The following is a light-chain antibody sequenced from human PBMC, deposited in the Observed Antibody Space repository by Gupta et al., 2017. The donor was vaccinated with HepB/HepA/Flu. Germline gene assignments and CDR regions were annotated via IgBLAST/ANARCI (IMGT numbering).Light chain of an antibody. J-gene: IGLJ2*01. CDR2: DVT. CDR1: SSDVGGYHS. V-gene: IGLV2-14*03. Sequence: QSALTQPASVSGAPGQSITISCTGTSSDVGGYHSVFWYQQHPDKAPKVIIFDVTNRPSGVSNRFSGSKSGNMASLTISGLQAEDEADYYCNSYTSSGTVIFGGGTKLTVL. CDR3: NSYTSSGTVI.